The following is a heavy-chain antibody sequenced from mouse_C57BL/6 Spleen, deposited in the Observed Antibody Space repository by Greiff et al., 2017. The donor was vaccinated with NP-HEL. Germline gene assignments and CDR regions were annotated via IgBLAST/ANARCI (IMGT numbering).Heavy chain of an antibody. CDR2: IYPGSGNT. J-gene: IGHJ2*01. Sequence: QVQLQQSGAELVRPGASVKLSCKASGYTFTDYYINWVKQRPGQGLEWIGRIYPGSGNTYYNEKFKGKATLTAEKSSSTAYMQLSSLTSEDSAVYFCARLCGSYFDDWGQGTTLTVSS. CDR1: GYTFTDYY. V-gene: IGHV1-76*01. D-gene: IGHD1-1*02. CDR3: ARLCGSYFDD.